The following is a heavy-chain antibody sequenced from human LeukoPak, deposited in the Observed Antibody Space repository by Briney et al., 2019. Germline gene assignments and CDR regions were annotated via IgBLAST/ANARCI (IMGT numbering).Heavy chain of an antibody. V-gene: IGHV3-33*01. CDR1: GFTFSSYG. D-gene: IGHD4-11*01. CDR3: ARQSNSRHHWFDP. Sequence: GGSLRLSCAASGFTFSSYGMHWVRQAPGKGLEWVAVIWYDGSNKYYADSVKGRFTISRDNSKNTLYLQMNSLRAEDTAVYYCARQSNSRHHWFDPWGQGTLVTVSS. CDR2: IWYDGSNK. J-gene: IGHJ5*02.